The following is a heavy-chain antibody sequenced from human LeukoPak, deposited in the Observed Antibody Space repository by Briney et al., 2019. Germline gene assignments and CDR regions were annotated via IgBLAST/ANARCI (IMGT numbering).Heavy chain of an antibody. D-gene: IGHD4-11*01. J-gene: IGHJ6*03. CDR3: ANSLTTDYYMDV. V-gene: IGHV3-66*02. CDR2: IYSGGST. CDR1: GFTFSSYA. Sequence: GGSLRLSCAASGFTFSSYAMSWVRQAPGKGLEWVSVIYSGGSTYYADSVKGRFTISRDNSKNTLYLQMNSLRAEDTAVYYCANSLTTDYYMDVWGKGTTVTVSS.